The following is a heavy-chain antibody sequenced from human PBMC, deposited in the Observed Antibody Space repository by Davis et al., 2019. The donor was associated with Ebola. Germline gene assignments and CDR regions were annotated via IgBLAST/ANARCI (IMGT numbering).Heavy chain of an antibody. CDR3: ARGRETYQWLYTGNWFDP. V-gene: IGHV1-18*01. Sequence: ASVKVSCKASGYTFTTYTISWVRQAPGQGLEWMGWISAYNGNTNYAQKVQGRVTMTTDTSTSTAYMELRSLRSDDTAVYYCARGRETYQWLYTGNWFDPWGQGTLVTVSS. CDR2: ISAYNGNT. J-gene: IGHJ5*02. D-gene: IGHD6-19*01. CDR1: GYTFTTYT.